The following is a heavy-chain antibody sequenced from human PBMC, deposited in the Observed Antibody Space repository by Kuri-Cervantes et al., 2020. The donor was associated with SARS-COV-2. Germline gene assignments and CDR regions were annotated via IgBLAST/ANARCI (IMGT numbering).Heavy chain of an antibody. CDR2: ISSSSSTI. V-gene: IGHV3-48*02. J-gene: IGHJ4*02. Sequence: GGSLRLSCAASGFTFSSYSMNWVRQAPGKGLEWVSYISSSSSTIYCADSVKGRFTISRDNAKNSLYLQMNSLRDEDAAVYYCARGSEAGYYYFDYWGQGTLVTVSS. CDR1: GFTFSSYS. CDR3: ARGSEAGYYYFDY. D-gene: IGHD3-9*01.